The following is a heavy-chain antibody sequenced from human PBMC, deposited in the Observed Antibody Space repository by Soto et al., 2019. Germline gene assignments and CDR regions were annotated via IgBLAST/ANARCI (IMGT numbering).Heavy chain of an antibody. CDR3: AKGLDLDWDYPLYYFDY. Sequence: GGSLRLSCAASGFTFSSYAMSWVRQAPGKGLEWVSAISGSGGSTYYADSVKGRFTISRDNSKNTLYLQMNSLRAEDTAVYYCAKGLDLDWDYPLYYFDYWGQGTLVTVSS. J-gene: IGHJ4*02. V-gene: IGHV3-23*01. CDR2: ISGSGGST. D-gene: IGHD1-7*01. CDR1: GFTFSSYA.